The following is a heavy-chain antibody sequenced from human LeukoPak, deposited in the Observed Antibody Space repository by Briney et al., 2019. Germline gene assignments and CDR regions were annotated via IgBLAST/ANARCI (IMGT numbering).Heavy chain of an antibody. Sequence: SETLSLTCAVSGASITSTKYFWGWIRQPPGKELELIGIISNSGSTNYNPSLKSRVTMSVDTSKNQFSLKLSSVTAADTAVYYCARGKYSSSWYTGYFDYWGQGTLVTVSS. J-gene: IGHJ4*02. CDR2: ISNSGST. V-gene: IGHV4-39*07. CDR1: GASITSTKYF. CDR3: ARGKYSSSWYTGYFDY. D-gene: IGHD6-13*01.